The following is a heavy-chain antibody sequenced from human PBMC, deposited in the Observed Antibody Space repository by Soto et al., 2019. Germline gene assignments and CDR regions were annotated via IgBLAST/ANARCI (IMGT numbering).Heavy chain of an antibody. Sequence: QVQLVESGGGVVQPGRSLRLSCAASGFTFSSYGMHWVRQAPGKGLEWVAVISYDGSNKYYADSVKGRFTISRDNSKNTLYLQMSSLRAEDTAVYYCATIFGVVIIGIDYWGQGTLVTVSS. V-gene: IGHV3-30*03. CDR2: ISYDGSNK. CDR3: ATIFGVVIIGIDY. J-gene: IGHJ4*02. CDR1: GFTFSSYG. D-gene: IGHD3-3*01.